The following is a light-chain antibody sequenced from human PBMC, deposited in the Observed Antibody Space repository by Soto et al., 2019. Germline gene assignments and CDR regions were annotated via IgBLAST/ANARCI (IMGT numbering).Light chain of an antibody. Sequence: EIVMTQSPGTLAVSPGGRVTLSGRASQHASQTLAWYQQKPGQAPRLLIYGASTRATGTPARFSGSGSGREFTLTISSLQSEDSAVYYCQQYSNWPLTFGQGTRLEIK. CDR1: QHASQT. J-gene: IGKJ5*01. V-gene: IGKV3-15*01. CDR2: GAS. CDR3: QQYSNWPLT.